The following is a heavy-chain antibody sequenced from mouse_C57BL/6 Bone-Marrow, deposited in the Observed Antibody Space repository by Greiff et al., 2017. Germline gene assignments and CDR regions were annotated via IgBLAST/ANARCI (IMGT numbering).Heavy chain of an antibody. CDR2: ISSGGDYI. CDR3: TRVHYGSSYYAMDY. Sequence: EVMLVESGEGLVKPGGSLKLSCAASGFTFSSYAMSWVRQTPEKRLEWVAYISSGGDYIYYADTVQGRFTISRDNARNTLYLQMSSLKSEDTAMYYCTRVHYGSSYYAMDYWGQGTSVTVSS. D-gene: IGHD1-1*01. CDR1: GFTFSSYA. V-gene: IGHV5-9-1*02. J-gene: IGHJ4*01.